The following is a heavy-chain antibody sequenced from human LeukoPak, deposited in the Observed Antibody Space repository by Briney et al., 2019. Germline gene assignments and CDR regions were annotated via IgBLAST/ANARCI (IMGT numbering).Heavy chain of an antibody. CDR1: GFTFSSSG. Sequence: GGSLRLSCAASGFTFSSSGMSWIRQAPGKGLEWVSHISTSGGSTYYEDSVKGRFTISRDNSKSTLYLQMNSLRAEDTAVYYCAKSKPTWTDSDWGYFDYWGQGALVTVSS. CDR3: AKSKPTWTDSDWGYFDY. V-gene: IGHV3-23*01. CDR2: ISTSGGST. D-gene: IGHD3-16*01. J-gene: IGHJ4*02.